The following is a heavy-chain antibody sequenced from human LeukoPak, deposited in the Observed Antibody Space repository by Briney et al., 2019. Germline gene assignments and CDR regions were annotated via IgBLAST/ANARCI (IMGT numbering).Heavy chain of an antibody. D-gene: IGHD1-26*01. CDR1: GYTFTSYG. Sequence: GASVKVSCKASGYTFTSYGISWVRQAPGQGLEWMGWINPNSGGTNYAQKFQGRVTMTRDTSISTAYMELSRLRSDDTAVYYCARGSLVGTSFDYFDYWGQGTLVTVSS. J-gene: IGHJ4*02. CDR3: ARGSLVGTSFDYFDY. V-gene: IGHV1-2*02. CDR2: INPNSGGT.